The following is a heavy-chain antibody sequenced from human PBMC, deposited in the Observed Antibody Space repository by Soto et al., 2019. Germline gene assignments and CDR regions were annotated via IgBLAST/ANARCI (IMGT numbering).Heavy chain of an antibody. D-gene: IGHD1-26*01. V-gene: IGHV3-23*01. J-gene: IGHJ4*02. CDR2: ISPSVVNT. Sequence: GGSLRLSCAASGFTFSSYAMTWVRLAPGKGLEWVSSISPSVVNTYYADSVKGRFTISRDNSKNTPYLHMNSLRADDTAIYYCAKSGSHSYFDYWGQGTLVTVSS. CDR3: AKSGSHSYFDY. CDR1: GFTFSSYA.